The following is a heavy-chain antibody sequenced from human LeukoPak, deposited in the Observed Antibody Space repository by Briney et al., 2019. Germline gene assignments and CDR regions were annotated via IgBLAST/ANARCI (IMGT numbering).Heavy chain of an antibody. J-gene: IGHJ2*01. CDR3: ARIGAVAGTRNWYFDL. Sequence: GASLKSSCTGSGSSFTSYWIGWLRQLRGKGLEWLGIIYPGDSDTRYSPCFQGQVTISADKCISTAYLQWSSLRASDTAMYYCARIGAVAGTRNWYFDLWGRGTLVTVSS. D-gene: IGHD6-19*01. CDR1: GSSFTSYW. CDR2: IYPGDSDT. V-gene: IGHV5-51*01.